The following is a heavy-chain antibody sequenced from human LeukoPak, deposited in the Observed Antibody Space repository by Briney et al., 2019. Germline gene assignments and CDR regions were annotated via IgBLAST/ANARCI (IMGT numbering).Heavy chain of an antibody. D-gene: IGHD3-10*01. CDR2: ISYDGSNK. CDR1: GFTFRSYA. J-gene: IGHJ3*02. V-gene: IGHV3-30*04. CDR3: AREGSGSYFLPGIFRDGFDI. Sequence: GGSLRLSCAASGFTFRSYAIHWVRQAPGKGLEWVAGISYDGSNKYFADSVKGRFTISRDNSKITLHLQMNSLRAEDTAMYYCAREGSGSYFLPGIFRDGFDIWGQGTMVIVSS.